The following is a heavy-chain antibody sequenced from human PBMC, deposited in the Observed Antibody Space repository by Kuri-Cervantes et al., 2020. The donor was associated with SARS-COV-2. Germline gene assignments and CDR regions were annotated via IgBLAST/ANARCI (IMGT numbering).Heavy chain of an antibody. CDR2: TNWSDTST. CDR1: GFTFNSYS. CDR3: ARELGGGSV. J-gene: IGHJ4*02. V-gene: IGHV3-20*04. D-gene: IGHD2-15*01. Sequence: GGSLRLSCAASGFTFNSYSMSWVRQAPGKGLEWVSGTNWSDTSTGYADSVKGRFTISRDNAKNSVYLQMNSLRAEDTAVYYCARELGGGSVWGQGTLVTVSS.